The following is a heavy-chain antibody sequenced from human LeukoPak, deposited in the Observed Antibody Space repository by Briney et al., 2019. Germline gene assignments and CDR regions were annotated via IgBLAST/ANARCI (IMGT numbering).Heavy chain of an antibody. CDR3: ARSRTEWFDFDY. CDR2: IYSGGST. V-gene: IGHV3-53*01. CDR1: GFTVSSNY. D-gene: IGHD3-3*01. Sequence: GGSLRLSCAASGFTVSSNYMSWVRQAPGKGLEWVSVIYSGGSTYYADSVKGRFTISRDNSKNTLYLQTNSLRAEDTAVYYCARSRTEWFDFDYWGQGTLVTVSS. J-gene: IGHJ4*02.